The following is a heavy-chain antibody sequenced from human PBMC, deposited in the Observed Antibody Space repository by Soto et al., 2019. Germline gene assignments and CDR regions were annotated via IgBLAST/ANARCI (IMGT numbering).Heavy chain of an antibody. CDR2: ISAYNGNT. CDR1: GYTFTSYG. V-gene: IGHV1-18*01. J-gene: IGHJ3*02. D-gene: IGHD3-16*02. Sequence: GASVKVSCKASGYTFTSYGISWVRQAPGQGLEWMGWISAYNGNTNYAQKLQGRVTMTTDTSTSTAYMELRSLRSDDTAVYYCARVRGIGDYVWGSYRYRSAAFDIWGQGTMVTVS. CDR3: ARVRGIGDYVWGSYRYRSAAFDI.